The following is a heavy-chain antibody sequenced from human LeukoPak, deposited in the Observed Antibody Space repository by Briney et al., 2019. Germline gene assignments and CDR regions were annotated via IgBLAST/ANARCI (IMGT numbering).Heavy chain of an antibody. Sequence: SETLSLTCTVSGGSIGSSSYYWGWIRQPPGKGLEWIGSIYYSGSTYYNPSLKSRVTISVDTSKNQFSLKLSSVTAADTAVYYCARDSRYYGSGSYYNPGGYWGQGTLVTVSS. V-gene: IGHV4-39*02. CDR1: GGSIGSSSYY. D-gene: IGHD3-10*01. J-gene: IGHJ4*02. CDR3: ARDSRYYGSGSYYNPGGY. CDR2: IYYSGST.